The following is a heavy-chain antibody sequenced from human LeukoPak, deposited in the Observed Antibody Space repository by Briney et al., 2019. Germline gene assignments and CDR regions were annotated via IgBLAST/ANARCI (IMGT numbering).Heavy chain of an antibody. CDR2: IIPIFGIT. CDR3: ARGVVVTAAEVAFDI. V-gene: IGHV1-69*13. Sequence: SVKVSCKSSGGTFGRHGISWVRQAPGQGLEWMGGIIPIFGITNYAQKFQDRATITADESRTTAYMDMSSLEYDDTAIYYCARGVVVTAAEVAFDIWGQGTMLTVSS. J-gene: IGHJ3*02. CDR1: GGTFGRHG. D-gene: IGHD2-21*02.